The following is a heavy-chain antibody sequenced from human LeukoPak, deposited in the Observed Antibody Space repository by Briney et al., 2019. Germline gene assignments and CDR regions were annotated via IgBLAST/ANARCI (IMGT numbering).Heavy chain of an antibody. Sequence: PGGSLRLSCAASGFTFSLYAVSWVRQAPGKGLEWVSALSGSGGSTYYADSVKGRFTISRDNSKNTLYLQMNSLRAEDTAVYYCARGMGATHHFQTPWPSPHWFDPWGQGTLVTVSS. J-gene: IGHJ5*02. CDR1: GFTFSLYA. D-gene: IGHD1-26*01. CDR2: LSGSGGST. CDR3: ARGMGATHHFQTPWPSPHWFDP. V-gene: IGHV3-23*01.